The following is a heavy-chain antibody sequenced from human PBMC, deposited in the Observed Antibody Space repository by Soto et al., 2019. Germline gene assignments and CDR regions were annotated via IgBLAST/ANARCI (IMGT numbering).Heavy chain of an antibody. Sequence: EVQLVESGGGVVQPGGSLRLSCAASGFTFSSYDMNWVRQAPGKGLEWVSHISSSGSVLYYADSVKGRFTISRDNAKNSLFLQMNSLRAEDTAVYYCARDFRGVAAFGVVVSNFDYWGQGAQVAVSS. CDR3: ARDFRGVAAFGVVVSNFDY. CDR1: GFTFSSYD. V-gene: IGHV3-48*03. D-gene: IGHD3-3*01. J-gene: IGHJ4*02. CDR2: ISSSGSVL.